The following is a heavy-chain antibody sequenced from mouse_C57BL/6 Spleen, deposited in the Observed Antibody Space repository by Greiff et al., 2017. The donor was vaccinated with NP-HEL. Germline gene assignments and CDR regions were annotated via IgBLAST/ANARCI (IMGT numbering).Heavy chain of an antibody. V-gene: IGHV5-9-1*02. CDR2: ISSGGDYI. J-gene: IGHJ2*01. D-gene: IGHD2-1*01. CDR1: GFTFSSYA. Sequence: EVKLMESGEGLVKPGGSLKLSCAASGFTFSSYAMSWVRQTPEKRLEWVAYISSGGDYIYYADTVKGRFTISRDNARNTLYLQMSSLKSEDTAMYYCTREVKYGNSYFDYWGQGTTLTVSS. CDR3: TREVKYGNSYFDY.